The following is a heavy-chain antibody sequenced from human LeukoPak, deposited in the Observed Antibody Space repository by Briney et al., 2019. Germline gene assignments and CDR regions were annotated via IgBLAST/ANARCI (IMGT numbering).Heavy chain of an antibody. CDR3: ARWLQSTHYYYYGMDV. V-gene: IGHV3-23*01. D-gene: IGHD5-24*01. Sequence: TGGSLRLSCAASGFTFSSYAMSWVRQAPGKGLEWVPTISGSGGSTYYADSVKGRFTISRDNSKNTLYLQMNSLRAEDTAVYYCARWLQSTHYYYYGMDVWGQGTTVTVSS. J-gene: IGHJ6*02. CDR1: GFTFSSYA. CDR2: ISGSGGST.